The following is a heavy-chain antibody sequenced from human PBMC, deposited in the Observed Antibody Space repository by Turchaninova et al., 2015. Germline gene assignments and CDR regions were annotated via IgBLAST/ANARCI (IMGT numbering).Heavy chain of an antibody. D-gene: IGHD3/OR15-3a*01. Sequence: QVTLKESGPTLVKPTQTLTLTCRFFGFSHIPSGLGVGWIRQPPGKALEWLAVVYWDDDKRYSPSLESRLTVTKDISKNQVVLTMTNMDPADTATYYCAYSRVPGTGFIGFFWGQGILVTVSS. CDR2: VYWDDDK. J-gene: IGHJ4*02. V-gene: IGHV2-5*02. CDR1: GFSHIPSGLG. CDR3: AYSRVPGTGFIGFF.